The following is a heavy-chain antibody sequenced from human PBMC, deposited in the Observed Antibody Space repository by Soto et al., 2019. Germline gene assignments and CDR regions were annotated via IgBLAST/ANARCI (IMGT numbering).Heavy chain of an antibody. CDR1: GFTFSSYG. J-gene: IGHJ6*02. CDR2: ISYDGSNK. V-gene: IGHV3-30*18. D-gene: IGHD3-3*01. CDR3: AKGSDFWSGYTNYYYYGMDV. Sequence: GGSLRLSCAASGFTFSSYGMHWVRQAPGKGLEWVAVISYDGSNKYYADSVKGRFTISRDNSKNTLYLQMNSLRAEDTAVYYCAKGSDFWSGYTNYYYYGMDVWGQGTTVTVSS.